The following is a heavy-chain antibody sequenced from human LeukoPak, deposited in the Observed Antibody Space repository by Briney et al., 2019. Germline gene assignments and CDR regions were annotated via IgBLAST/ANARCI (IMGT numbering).Heavy chain of an antibody. D-gene: IGHD3-16*01. V-gene: IGHV1-18*01. Sequence: ASVTVSCKASGYTFTSFGISWVRQAPGQGLEWVGWISAYNGNTNYAQKFQGRVTMTTDTSTTTAYMELRSLRSDDTAVYYCARTPGGSRTNWFDPWGQGTLVTVSS. CDR3: ARTPGGSRTNWFDP. CDR1: GYTFTSFG. CDR2: ISAYNGNT. J-gene: IGHJ5*02.